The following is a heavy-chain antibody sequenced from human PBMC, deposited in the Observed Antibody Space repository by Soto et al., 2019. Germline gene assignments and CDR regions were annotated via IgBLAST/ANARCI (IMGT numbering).Heavy chain of an antibody. D-gene: IGHD4-4*01. CDR3: ARTYSTYFYGMDV. J-gene: IGHJ6*02. CDR2: ISYDGNNR. CDR1: KFTFSSYS. V-gene: IGHV3-30-3*01. Sequence: GGSLRLSCAASKFTFSSYSIHWVRQAPGKGLEWVALISYDGNNRYYVDSVKGRFTISRDNSKNTVYLQMNSLRAEDTAVYYCARTYSTYFYGMDVWGQGTPVTVSS.